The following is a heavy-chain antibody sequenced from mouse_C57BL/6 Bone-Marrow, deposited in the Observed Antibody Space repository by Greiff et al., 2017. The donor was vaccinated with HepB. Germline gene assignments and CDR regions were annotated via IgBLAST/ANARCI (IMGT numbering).Heavy chain of an antibody. V-gene: IGHV5-6*01. CDR2: ISIGGSYT. J-gene: IGHJ2*01. CDR1: GFTFSSYG. D-gene: IGHD1-1*01. CDR3: AREGYYCGLPYYFDY. Sequence: EVHLVESGGDLVKPGGSLKLSCAASGFTFSSYGMSWVRQTPDKRLEWVATISIGGSYTYYPDSVKGRFTISRDNAKNTLYLQMSSLKSEDTAMYYCAREGYYCGLPYYFDYWGQGTTLTVSS.